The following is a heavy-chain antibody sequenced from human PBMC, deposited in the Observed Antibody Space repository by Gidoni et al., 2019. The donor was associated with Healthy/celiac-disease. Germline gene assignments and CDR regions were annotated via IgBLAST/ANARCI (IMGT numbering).Heavy chain of an antibody. V-gene: IGHV4-34*01. Sequence: QVQLQQWGAGLLKPSATLSLTCAVYGGSFSGYYWSWIRQPPGKGPEWIGEINHSGSTNYNPSLKSRVTISVDTSKNQFSLKLSSVTAAETAVYYCARGRGSGWYNYWGQGTLVTVSS. J-gene: IGHJ4*02. D-gene: IGHD6-19*01. CDR1: GGSFSGYY. CDR2: INHSGST. CDR3: ARGRGSGWYNY.